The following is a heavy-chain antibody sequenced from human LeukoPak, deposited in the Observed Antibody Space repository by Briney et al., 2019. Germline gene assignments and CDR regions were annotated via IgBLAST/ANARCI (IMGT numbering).Heavy chain of an antibody. CDR2: INPRGGST. CDR3: ARAWNGCSDY. CDR1: GYTFTSYY. V-gene: IGHV1-46*01. J-gene: IGHJ4*02. D-gene: IGHD4/OR15-4a*01. Sequence: ASVKVSCKASGYTFTSYYMHWMRQAPGQGPEWMGIINPRGGSTDYSQKFQDRVTMSSDTSTSTAYMELRSLRSDDTAVYYCARAWNGCSDYWGQGTLVTVSS.